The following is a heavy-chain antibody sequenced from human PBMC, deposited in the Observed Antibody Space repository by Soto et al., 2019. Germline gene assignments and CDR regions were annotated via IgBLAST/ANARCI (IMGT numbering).Heavy chain of an antibody. CDR3: ARGPERAGSGSSYFEY. V-gene: IGHV1-18*04. CDR1: GFTIRSYG. D-gene: IGHD3-10*01. CDR2: ISPYNGKT. J-gene: IGHJ4*02. Sequence: GASVKVSCKASGFTIRSYGITWVRQAPGQGLEWMGWISPYNGKTNYAQNLQGRVSMTTDTSTTTAYMELSSLRSEDTAVYYCARGPERAGSGSSYFEYWGQGTPVTV.